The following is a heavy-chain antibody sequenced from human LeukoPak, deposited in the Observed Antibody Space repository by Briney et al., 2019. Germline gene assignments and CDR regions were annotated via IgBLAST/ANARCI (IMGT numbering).Heavy chain of an antibody. CDR3: TTVRQPYYYDRSGYYS. CDR2: IKTKTEGGTT. V-gene: IGHV3-15*01. J-gene: IGHJ4*02. Sequence: GGSLRLSCAASGFTFSNAWMSWVRQAPGKGLEWVGRIKTKTEGGTTDYAAPVTGRFTISRDDSKNTLYLQMNSLRTDDTAVYYCTTVRQPYYYDRSGYYSWGQGTLVTVSS. D-gene: IGHD3-22*01. CDR1: GFTFSNAW.